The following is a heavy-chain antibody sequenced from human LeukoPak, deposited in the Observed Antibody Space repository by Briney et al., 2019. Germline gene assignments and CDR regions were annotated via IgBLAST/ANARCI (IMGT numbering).Heavy chain of an antibody. CDR3: ARVRDLYRDY. Sequence: GGSLRLSCAASGFTFSNYAMSWVRQAPGKGLEWVSSISGGSTYTFYADSVMGRFTISRDNAKNSLYLHMSSLRAEDTAVYYCARVRDLYRDYWGQGILVTVSS. CDR2: ISGGSTYT. J-gene: IGHJ4*02. CDR1: GFTFSNYA. D-gene: IGHD5-12*01. V-gene: IGHV3-21*01.